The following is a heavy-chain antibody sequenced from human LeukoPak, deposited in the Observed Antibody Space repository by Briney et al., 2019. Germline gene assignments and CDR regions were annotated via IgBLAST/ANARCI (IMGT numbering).Heavy chain of an antibody. J-gene: IGHJ3*02. CDR3: ARYPPGRGGLDI. CDR2: ISGSSSYM. D-gene: IGHD2-8*02. Sequence: GGSLRLSCAASGSTFTNYNMNWVRQAPGKGLEWLSSISGSSSYMYYADSVKGRFTISRDNAKNLLYVHMNSLRAEDTAVYYCARYPPGRGGLDIWGQGTMVTVSS. V-gene: IGHV3-21*01. CDR1: GSTFTNYN.